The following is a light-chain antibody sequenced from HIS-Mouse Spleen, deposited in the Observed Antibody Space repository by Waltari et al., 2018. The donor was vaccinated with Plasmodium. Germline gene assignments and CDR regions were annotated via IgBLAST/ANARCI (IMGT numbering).Light chain of an antibody. V-gene: IGLV3-10*01. CDR3: YSTDRSGNHRV. CDR1: AWPTNY. J-gene: IGLJ3*02. Sequence: SYELKQPPSLSVSPGQRASITCSGDAWPTNYANWYQQKSGQAPVLVIYEDSKRPSGIPVRFSGSSSWTMATLTISGAQVEDEADYYCYSTDRSGNHRVFGGGTKLTVL. CDR2: EDS.